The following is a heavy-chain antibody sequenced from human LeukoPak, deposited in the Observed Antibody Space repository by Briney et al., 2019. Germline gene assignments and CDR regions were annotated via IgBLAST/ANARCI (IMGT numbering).Heavy chain of an antibody. Sequence: SETLSLTCAVYGGSFSGYYWSWIRQPPGKGLEWIGEINHSGSTNYNPSLKSRVTISVDTSKNQFSLKLSSVTAADTAVHYCARGLWQWRDGGRVSWFDPWGQGTLVTVSS. CDR1: GGSFSGYY. CDR3: ARGLWQWRDGGRVSWFDP. D-gene: IGHD6-19*01. CDR2: INHSGST. V-gene: IGHV4-34*01. J-gene: IGHJ5*02.